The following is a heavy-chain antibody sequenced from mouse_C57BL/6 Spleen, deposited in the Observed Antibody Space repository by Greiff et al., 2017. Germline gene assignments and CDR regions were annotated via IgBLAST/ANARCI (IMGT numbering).Heavy chain of an antibody. CDR2: RSYDGSN. Sequence: EVKVEESGPCLVKPSQSLSLTCSVTGYSITSGYYWNWIRQFPGNKLEWMGYRSYDGSNNYNPSLKNRISITRDTSKNQFFLKLNSVTTEDTAPYSCARNWEGLWFAYWGQGTLVTVSA. CDR3: ARNWEGLWFAY. D-gene: IGHD4-1*01. J-gene: IGHJ3*01. V-gene: IGHV3-6*01. CDR1: GYSITSGYY.